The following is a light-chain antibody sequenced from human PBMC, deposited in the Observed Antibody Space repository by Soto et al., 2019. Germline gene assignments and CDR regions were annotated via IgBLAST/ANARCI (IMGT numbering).Light chain of an antibody. J-gene: IGLJ2*01. V-gene: IGLV2-8*01. CDR3: SSYGGSNNLL. CDR2: DVF. CDR1: SRDIGGYYF. Sequence: QSVLTQPPSASGSPGQSVTISCTGTSRDIGGYYFVSWYQQHPGKAPKLMIYDVFKRPSGVPDRFSGSKSGNTASLTVSGLQADDEADYYCSSYGGSNNLLFGGGTKLTVL.